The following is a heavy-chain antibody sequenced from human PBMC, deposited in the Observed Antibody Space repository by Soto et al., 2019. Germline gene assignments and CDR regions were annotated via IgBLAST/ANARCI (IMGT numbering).Heavy chain of an antibody. CDR3: ARGTLGGVLAGAGYYYYGMDV. V-gene: IGHV4-31*02. CDR1: GGSISSGGYY. Sequence: SETLSLTCTVSGGSISSGGYYWSWIRQHPGKGLEWIGYIYYSGSTYYNPSLKSRVTISVDTSKNQFSLKLSSVTAADTAVYYCARGTLGGVLAGAGYYYYGMDVWGQGTTVTVSS. J-gene: IGHJ6*01. CDR2: IYYSGST. D-gene: IGHD2-2*01.